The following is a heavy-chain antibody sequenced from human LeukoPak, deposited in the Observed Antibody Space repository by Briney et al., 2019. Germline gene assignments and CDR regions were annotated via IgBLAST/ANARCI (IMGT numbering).Heavy chain of an antibody. CDR1: GGSISSYY. J-gene: IGHJ5*02. D-gene: IGHD6-13*01. CDR3: ARDSGYSSSWYPWFDP. CDR2: IYSSGST. V-gene: IGHV4-4*07. Sequence: SETLSLTCTVSGGSISSYYWTWIRQPAGKGLEWIGRIYSSGSTNHNPSLKSRVPMSVDTSKNQFSLKVRSVTAADTAVYYCARDSGYSSSWYPWFDPWGQGILVTVSS.